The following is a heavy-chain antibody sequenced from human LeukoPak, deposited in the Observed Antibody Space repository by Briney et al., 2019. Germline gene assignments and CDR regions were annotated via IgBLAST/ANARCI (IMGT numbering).Heavy chain of an antibody. Sequence: GGSLRLSCAASTFTFSNYVMGWVRQAPGRGLEWVSTISGSGESTYYADSVRVRFTISRDNSKNTLYLQMNNLRAEDTAVYYCATDRDSGTPRFDFWGQGTLVTVSS. J-gene: IGHJ4*02. CDR3: ATDRDSGTPRFDF. CDR1: TFTFSNYV. CDR2: ISGSGEST. D-gene: IGHD3-10*01. V-gene: IGHV3-23*01.